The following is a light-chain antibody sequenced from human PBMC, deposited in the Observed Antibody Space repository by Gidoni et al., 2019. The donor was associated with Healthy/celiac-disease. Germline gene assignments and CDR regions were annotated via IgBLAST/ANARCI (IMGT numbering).Light chain of an antibody. CDR1: QGIRHD. J-gene: IGKJ2*01. CDR2: AAS. Sequence: IQMPHSPSSLSASVGDRVTITCRASQGIRHDLGWFQQKPGKAPKRLIYAASTLESWVPSRFSGSGSGTEFTLTISSLQPEDFATYYCLQHNSYPRTFGQGTKLEIK. CDR3: LQHNSYPRT. V-gene: IGKV1-17*01.